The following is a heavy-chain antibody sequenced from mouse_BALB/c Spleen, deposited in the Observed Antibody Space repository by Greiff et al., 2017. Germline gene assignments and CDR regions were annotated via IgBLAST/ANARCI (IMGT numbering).Heavy chain of an antibody. CDR1: GYTFSSYW. Sequence: VQLQQSGAELMKPGASVKISCKATGYTFSSYWIEWVKQRPGHGLEWIGEILPGSGSTNYNEKFKGKATFTADTSSNTAYMQLSSLTSEDSAVYYCAVITTVVAGESFDYWGQGTTLTVSS. CDR3: AVITTVVAGESFDY. J-gene: IGHJ2*01. V-gene: IGHV1-9*01. D-gene: IGHD1-1*01. CDR2: ILPGSGST.